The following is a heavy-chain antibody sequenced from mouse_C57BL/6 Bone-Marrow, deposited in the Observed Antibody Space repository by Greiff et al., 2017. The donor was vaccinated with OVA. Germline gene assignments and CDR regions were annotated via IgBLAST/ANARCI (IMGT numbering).Heavy chain of an antibody. J-gene: IGHJ3*01. Sequence: VQLQQSGPELVKPGASVKISCKASGYTFTDYYMNWVKQSHGKSLEWIGDINPNNGGTSYNQKFKGKATLTVDKSSSTAYMELRSLTSEDSAVYYCARWGYDGYLWFAYWGQGTLVTVSA. CDR1: GYTFTDYY. CDR2: INPNNGGT. V-gene: IGHV1-26*01. D-gene: IGHD2-3*01. CDR3: ARWGYDGYLWFAY.